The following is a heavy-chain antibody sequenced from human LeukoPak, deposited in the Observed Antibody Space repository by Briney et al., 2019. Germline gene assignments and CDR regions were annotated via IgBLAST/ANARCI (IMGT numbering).Heavy chain of an antibody. V-gene: IGHV4-59*08. CDR2: IYYSGST. Sequence: SETLSLTCTVSGGSISSYYWSWIRQPPGKGLEWIGYIYYSGSTNYNPSLKSRVTISVDTSKNQFSLKLSSVTAADTAVYYCARQKVTMVRGVINYYYGMDVWGQGTTVTVSS. J-gene: IGHJ6*02. CDR3: ARQKVTMVRGVINYYYGMDV. CDR1: GGSISSYY. D-gene: IGHD3-10*01.